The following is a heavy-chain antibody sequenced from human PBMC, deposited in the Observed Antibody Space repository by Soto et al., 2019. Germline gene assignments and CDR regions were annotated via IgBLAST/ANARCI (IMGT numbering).Heavy chain of an antibody. CDR2: IYYSGST. Sequence: SETLSLTCTVSGGSISSGGYYWSWIRQHPGKGLEWIGYIYYSGSTYYNPSLKSRVTISVDTSKNQFSLKLSSVTAADTAVYYCAREVLERGYYYGMDVWGQGSTVTGSS. D-gene: IGHD1-1*01. CDR3: AREVLERGYYYGMDV. V-gene: IGHV4-31*03. CDR1: GGSISSGGYY. J-gene: IGHJ6*02.